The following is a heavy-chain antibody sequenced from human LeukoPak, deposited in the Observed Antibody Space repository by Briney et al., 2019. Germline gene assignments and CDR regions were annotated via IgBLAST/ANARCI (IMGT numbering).Heavy chain of an antibody. CDR1: GGTFSSYA. Sequence: SVKVSCKASGGTFSSYAISWVRQAPGQGLEWMGGIIPIFGTANYAQKFQGRGTITTDESTSTAYMELSSLRSEDTAVYYCARAQPGYSYGPIDYWGQGTLVTVSS. V-gene: IGHV1-69*05. D-gene: IGHD5-18*01. J-gene: IGHJ4*02. CDR2: IIPIFGTA. CDR3: ARAQPGYSYGPIDY.